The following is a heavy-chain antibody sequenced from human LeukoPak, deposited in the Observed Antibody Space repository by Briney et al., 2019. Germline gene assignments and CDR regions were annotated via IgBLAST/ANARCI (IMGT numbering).Heavy chain of an antibody. CDR3: AKDGGPYCGGDCSYYFDY. Sequence: PGGSLRLSCAASGFTFSSYAMTWVRQAPGKGLEWVSAISGSGGSTYYADSVKGRFTISRDNSKNTLYLQMNSLRAEDTAVYYCAKDGGPYCGGDCSYYFDYWGQGTLVTVSS. V-gene: IGHV3-23*01. CDR1: GFTFSSYA. D-gene: IGHD2-21*02. J-gene: IGHJ4*02. CDR2: ISGSGGST.